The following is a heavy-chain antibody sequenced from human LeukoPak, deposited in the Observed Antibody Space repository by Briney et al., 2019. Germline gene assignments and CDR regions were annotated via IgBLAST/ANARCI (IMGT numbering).Heavy chain of an antibody. CDR3: AKETGSFNWFDP. CDR2: ISGSGGST. CDR1: GFTFSSYA. D-gene: IGHD1-14*01. J-gene: IGHJ5*02. V-gene: IGHV3-23*01. Sequence: QTGGSLRLSCAASGFTFSSYAMSWVRQAPGKGLEWVSAISGSGGSTYYADSVKGRFAISRDNSKNTLYLQMNSLRAEDTAVYYCAKETGSFNWFDPWGQGTLVTVSS.